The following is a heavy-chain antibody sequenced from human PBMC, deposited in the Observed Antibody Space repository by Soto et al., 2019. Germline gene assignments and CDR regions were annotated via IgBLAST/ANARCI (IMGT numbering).Heavy chain of an antibody. D-gene: IGHD4-17*01. CDR3: ARVNDYGDYVDY. V-gene: IGHV1-3*01. CDR1: GYTFTSYA. J-gene: IGHJ4*02. CDR2: INAGNGNT. Sequence: ASVKVSCKASGYTFTSYAMHWVRQAPGQRLEWMGWINAGNGNTKYSQKFQGRVTITRDTSASTAYMELSSLRSEDTAVYYCARVNDYGDYVDYWGQGTLVTVSS.